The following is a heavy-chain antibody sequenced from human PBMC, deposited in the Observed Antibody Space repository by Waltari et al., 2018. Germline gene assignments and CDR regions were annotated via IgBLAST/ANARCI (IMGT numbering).Heavy chain of an antibody. D-gene: IGHD5-12*01. CDR3: ARWLQFYGAFQH. Sequence: QVQLVQSGAEVKKPGSSVKVSCKASGGTFSSYAISWVRQAPGQGLEWMGGISPIFGTANYAQKFQGRVTITTDEATSTAYMELSSLRSEDTAVYYCARWLQFYGAFQHWGQGTLVTVSS. V-gene: IGHV1-69*05. J-gene: IGHJ1*01. CDR1: GGTFSSYA. CDR2: ISPIFGTA.